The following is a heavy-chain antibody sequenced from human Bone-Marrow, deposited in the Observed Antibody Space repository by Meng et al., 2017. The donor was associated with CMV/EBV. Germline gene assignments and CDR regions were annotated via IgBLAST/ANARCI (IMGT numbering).Heavy chain of an antibody. CDR2: INPSGGST. J-gene: IGHJ6*02. D-gene: IGHD3-22*01. Sequence: ASVKVSCKASGYTFTSYYMHWVRQAPGQGLEWMGIINPSGGSTSYAQKCQGRVTMTRDTSTSTVYMELSSLRSEDTAVYYCARDGSVVVGPLDGYYYGMDVWGQGTTVTVSS. CDR1: GYTFTSYY. CDR3: ARDGSVVVGPLDGYYYGMDV. V-gene: IGHV1-46*01.